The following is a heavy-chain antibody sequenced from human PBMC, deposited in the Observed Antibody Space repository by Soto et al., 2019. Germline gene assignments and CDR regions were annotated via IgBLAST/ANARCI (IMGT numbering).Heavy chain of an antibody. V-gene: IGHV3-23*01. CDR2: ISGSGGST. D-gene: IGHD6-6*01. CDR1: GFTFSSYA. J-gene: IGHJ6*03. Sequence: GVSLRLSCAASGFTFSSYAMSWVRQAPGKGLEWVSAISGSGGSTYYADSVKGRFTISRDNSKNTLYLQMNSLRAEDTAVYYCAKDDVGSSKLYYYYYMDVWGKGTTVTVSS. CDR3: AKDDVGSSKLYYYYYMDV.